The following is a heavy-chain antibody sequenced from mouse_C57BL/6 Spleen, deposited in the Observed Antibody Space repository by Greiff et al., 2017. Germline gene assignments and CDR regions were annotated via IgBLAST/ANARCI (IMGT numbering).Heavy chain of an antibody. J-gene: IGHJ1*03. V-gene: IGHV3-6*01. Sequence: EVKLMESGPGLVKPSQSLSLTCSVTGYSITSGYYWNWIRQFPGNKLEWMGYISYDGSNNYNPSLKNRISITPDTSKNQFFLKLNSVTTEDTATYYCARSWDSYWYFDVWGTGTTVTVSS. CDR1: GYSITSGYY. D-gene: IGHD4-1*01. CDR3: ARSWDSYWYFDV. CDR2: ISYDGSN.